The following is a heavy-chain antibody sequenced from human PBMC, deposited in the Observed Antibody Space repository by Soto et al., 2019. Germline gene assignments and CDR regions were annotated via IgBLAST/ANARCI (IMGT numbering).Heavy chain of an antibody. V-gene: IGHV4-30-2*01. CDR1: GGSISSGGYS. J-gene: IGHJ6*02. CDR2: IYHSGST. CDR3: ARVPDV. Sequence: HLQLQESGSGLVKPSQTLSLTCAVSGGSISSGGYSWSWIPQPPGKGLEWIGYIYHSGSTYYNPSLKTRATISVDRSKNQFSLKLSSVSAADTAVYYCARVPDVWGQGTTVTVSS.